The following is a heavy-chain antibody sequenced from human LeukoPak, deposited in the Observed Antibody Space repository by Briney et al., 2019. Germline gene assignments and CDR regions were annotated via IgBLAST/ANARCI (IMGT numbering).Heavy chain of an antibody. J-gene: IGHJ4*01. CDR1: GFTFSSYW. CDR3: ARDGTAAGLYFDL. D-gene: IGHD6-13*01. Sequence: GGSLRLSCAASGFTFSSYWMSWVRQAPGKGLDWVANIKQDGSEKYYVDSVKGRFTISRDNAKNSLYLQMNSLRAEDTAVYYCARDGTAAGLYFDLWGQGTLVTVSS. V-gene: IGHV3-7*01. CDR2: IKQDGSEK.